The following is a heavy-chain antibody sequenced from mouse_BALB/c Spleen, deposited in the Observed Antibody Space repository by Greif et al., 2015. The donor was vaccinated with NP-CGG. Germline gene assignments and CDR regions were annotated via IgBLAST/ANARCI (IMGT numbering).Heavy chain of an antibody. CDR2: ISSGGGST. Sequence: EVKLVESGGGLVKPGGSLKLSCAASGFAFSSYDMSWVRQTPEKRLEWVAYISSGGGSTYYPDTVKGRFTISRDNAKNTLYLQMSSLKSEDTAMYYCARRYVSFAYWGQGTLVTVSA. V-gene: IGHV5-12-1*01. D-gene: IGHD2-10*02. CDR1: GFAFSSYD. J-gene: IGHJ3*01. CDR3: ARRYVSFAY.